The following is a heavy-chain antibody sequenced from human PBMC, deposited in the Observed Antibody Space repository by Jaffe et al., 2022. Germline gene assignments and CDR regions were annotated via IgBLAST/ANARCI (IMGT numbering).Heavy chain of an antibody. D-gene: IGHD5-18*01. CDR1: GFTFGDYA. Sequence: EVQLVESGGGLVQPGRSLRLSCTASGFTFGDYAMSWVRQAPGKGLEWVGFIRSKAYGGTTEYAASVKGRFTISRDDSKSIAYLQMNSLKTEDTAVYYCTRVEDTAMAYWGQGTLVTVSS. CDR2: IRSKAYGGTT. V-gene: IGHV3-49*04. J-gene: IGHJ4*02. CDR3: TRVEDTAMAY.